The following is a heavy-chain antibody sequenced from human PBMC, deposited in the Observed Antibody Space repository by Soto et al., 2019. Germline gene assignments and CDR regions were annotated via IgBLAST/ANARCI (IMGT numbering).Heavy chain of an antibody. J-gene: IGHJ1*01. D-gene: IGHD2-15*01. CDR3: AHTVGLVVVTSEDEYFQH. V-gene: IGHV2-5*02. CDR1: GFSLSTSGEG. Sequence: SGPTLVNPTQTLTLTCTFSGFSLSTSGEGVGWIRQPPGKALEWLAVIYWDDDKGYSPSLKNRLTITKDTSKNQVVLTMTNMDPVDTATYYCAHTVGLVVVTSEDEYFQHWGQGTQVTVSS. CDR2: IYWDDDK.